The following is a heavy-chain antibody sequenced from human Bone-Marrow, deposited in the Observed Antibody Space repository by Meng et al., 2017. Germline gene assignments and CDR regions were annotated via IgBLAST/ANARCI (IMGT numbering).Heavy chain of an antibody. CDR1: GFTFGNYA. J-gene: IGHJ4*02. CDR3: ARARTAYYIDY. Sequence: EVQLVESGGGLVQPGGSRRLSCAASGFTFGNYAMSWVRQGPGKGLEWVSIITTTGGSTYYADSVKGRFTISRDNSKNTLYLQVNSLTAEDTAEYFCARARTAYYIDYWGQGTLVTVSS. V-gene: IGHV3-23*04. CDR2: ITTTGGST. D-gene: IGHD3/OR15-3a*01.